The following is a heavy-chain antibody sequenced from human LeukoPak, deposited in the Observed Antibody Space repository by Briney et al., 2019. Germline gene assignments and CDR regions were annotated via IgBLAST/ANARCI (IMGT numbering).Heavy chain of an antibody. CDR3: AREGLEYSSSSPLDY. J-gene: IGHJ4*02. Sequence: SETLSLTCTVSGGSISSYYWSWIRQPPGKGLEWIGYIYSSGSTNYNPSLKSRVTMSVDTSKNQFSLKLNSVTAADTAVYYCAREGLEYSSSSPLDYWGQGTLVSVSS. CDR1: GGSISSYY. D-gene: IGHD6-6*01. CDR2: IYSSGST. V-gene: IGHV4-59*12.